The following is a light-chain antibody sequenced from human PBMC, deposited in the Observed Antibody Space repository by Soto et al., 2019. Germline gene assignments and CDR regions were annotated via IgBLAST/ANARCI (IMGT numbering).Light chain of an antibody. J-gene: IGKJ1*01. CDR1: QSVNSNY. Sequence: EIVLTQSPGTLSLSPGERATLSCRASQSVNSNYLAWFQQKPGQAPRLLIYAASNRASGIPDRFSGSGSGTDFTLTISRLEPEDFAVYWCQQYDSSPRTFGQGTKVEIK. V-gene: IGKV3-20*01. CDR3: QQYDSSPRT. CDR2: AAS.